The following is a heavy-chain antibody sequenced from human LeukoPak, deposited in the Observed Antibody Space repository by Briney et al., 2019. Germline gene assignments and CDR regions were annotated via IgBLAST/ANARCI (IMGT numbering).Heavy chain of an antibody. CDR1: GGSISSYY. J-gene: IGHJ4*02. Sequence: SETLSLTCTVSGGSISSYYWSWIRQPPGKGLEWIGYIYYSGSTNYNPSLKSRVTISVDTSKNQFSPKLSSVTAADTAVYYCARASYVGATMRYWGQGTLVTVSS. V-gene: IGHV4-59*01. D-gene: IGHD1-26*01. CDR2: IYYSGST. CDR3: ARASYVGATMRY.